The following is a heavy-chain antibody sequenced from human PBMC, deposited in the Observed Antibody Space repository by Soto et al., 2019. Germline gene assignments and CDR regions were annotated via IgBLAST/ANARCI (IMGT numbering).Heavy chain of an antibody. V-gene: IGHV4-30-4*01. CDR1: GGSISSGDYY. J-gene: IGHJ4*02. Sequence: QVQLQESGPGLVKPSQTLSLTCTVSGGSISSGDYYWSWIRQPPGKGLEWIGYIYYSGSTYYNPSLKSRVTISEDTSKNQFSLKLNSVTEADTAVDYCARDRGARYFDYWGQGTLVTVSS. CDR2: IYYSGST. CDR3: ARDRGARYFDY.